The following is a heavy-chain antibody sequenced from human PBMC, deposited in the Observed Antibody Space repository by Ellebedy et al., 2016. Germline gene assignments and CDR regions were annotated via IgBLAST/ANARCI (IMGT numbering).Heavy chain of an antibody. CDR2: ISDSGGNT. CDR1: GFTFSDYA. CDR3: ASSPMYYYPTSHYYGFSYFNN. Sequence: GGSLRLSCAASGFTFSDYAMSWVRQAPGKGLEWVSAISDSGGNTYYADSVKGRFTISRDNSKNALYLQMNSLKTEDTAVYHCASSPMYYYPTSHYYGFSYFNNWGQGTLVTVSS. J-gene: IGHJ4*02. V-gene: IGHV3-23*01. D-gene: IGHD3-22*01.